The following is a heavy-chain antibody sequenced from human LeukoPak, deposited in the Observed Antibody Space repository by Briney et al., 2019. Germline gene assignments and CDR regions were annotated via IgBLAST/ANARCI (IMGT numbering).Heavy chain of an antibody. Sequence: VKVSCKASGGTFSSYAISWVRQAPGQGLEWMGRIIPILGIANYAQKFQGRVTITADKSTSTAYMELSSLRSEDTAVYYCAREYQSGSSSDYWGQGTLVTVSS. CDR2: IIPILGIA. V-gene: IGHV1-69*04. CDR3: AREYQSGSSSDY. J-gene: IGHJ4*02. D-gene: IGHD6-6*01. CDR1: GGTFSSYA.